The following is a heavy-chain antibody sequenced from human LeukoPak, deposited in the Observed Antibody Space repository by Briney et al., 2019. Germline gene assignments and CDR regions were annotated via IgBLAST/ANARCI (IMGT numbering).Heavy chain of an antibody. V-gene: IGHV4-31*03. CDR1: GGSINSGGYY. CDR2: IYYSGST. Sequence: PSETLSLTCTVSGGSINSGGYYWSWLRQPPGKGLEWIGYIYYSGSTYSNPSLKSRLTISVDTSKNQFSLKLSSVTAADTAVYYCARDRDGYNGLDYWGQGTLVTVSS. CDR3: ARDRDGYNGLDY. J-gene: IGHJ4*02. D-gene: IGHD5-24*01.